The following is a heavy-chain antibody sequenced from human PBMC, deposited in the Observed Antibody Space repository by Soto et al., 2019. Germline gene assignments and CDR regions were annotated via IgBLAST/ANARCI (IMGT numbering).Heavy chain of an antibody. CDR3: AKDSPLEYSSSSFDY. CDR2: ISGSGGST. CDR1: GFTFSSYS. J-gene: IGHJ4*02. V-gene: IGHV3-23*01. D-gene: IGHD6-6*01. Sequence: GGSLRLSCAASGFTFSSYSMNWVRQAPGKGLEWVSAISGSGGSTYYADSVKGRFTISRDNSKNTLYLQMNSLRAEDTAVYYCAKDSPLEYSSSSFDYWGQGTLVTVSS.